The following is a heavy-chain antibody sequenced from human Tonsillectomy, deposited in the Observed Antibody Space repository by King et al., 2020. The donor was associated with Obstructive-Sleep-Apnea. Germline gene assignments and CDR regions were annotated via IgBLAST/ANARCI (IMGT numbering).Heavy chain of an antibody. Sequence: VQLVESGAEVKKPGASVKVSCKASGDTVTGYYMHWVRQAPGQGLVGMGGINTNSGGTNYDQNFQGRVTMTRDTSISTAYMELSSLRSDDTAVYYCARDLAAAVDYWGQGTLVTVSS. CDR2: INTNSGGT. CDR3: ARDLAAAVDY. CDR1: GDTVTGYY. V-gene: IGHV1-2*02. D-gene: IGHD6-13*01. J-gene: IGHJ4*02.